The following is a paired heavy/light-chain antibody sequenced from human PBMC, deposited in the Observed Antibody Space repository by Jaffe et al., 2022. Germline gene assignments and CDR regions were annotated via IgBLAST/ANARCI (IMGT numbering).Light chain of an antibody. CDR2: EVN. J-gene: IGLJ2*01. CDR1: SSDVGGYNY. CDR3: SSYAGSNTL. V-gene: IGLV2-8*01. Sequence: QSALTQPPSASGSPGQSVTISCTGTSSDVGGYNYVSWYQQHPGKAPKLMIYEVNKRPSGVPDRFSGSKSGNTASLTVSGLQAEDEADYYCSSYAGSNTLFGGGTKLTVL.
Heavy chain of an antibody. J-gene: IGHJ4*02. CDR3: AREMEDRGFCSGASCYSDY. CDR2: ISTSGRNN. CDR1: GFTFSDYY. Sequence: QVQLVESGGGLVKPGGSLRLSCAASGFTFSDYYMNWIRQAPGKGLEWVSYISTSGRNNYYADSVKGRFTISRDNAKNSLYLQMNNLKAEDTAVYYCAREMEDRGFCSGASCYSDYWGQGTLVTVSS. D-gene: IGHD2-15*01. V-gene: IGHV3-11*01.